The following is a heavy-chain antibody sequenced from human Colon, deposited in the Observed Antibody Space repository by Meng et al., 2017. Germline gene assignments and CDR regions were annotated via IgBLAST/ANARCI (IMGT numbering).Heavy chain of an antibody. V-gene: IGHV4-4*02. CDR3: ARNGSYSLGY. Sequence: QVHQQGAGTVLVKPSGALSLPCAVSGVSITYDNWWSRLRQPPGKGLGWIGEIHHGRGNNYNPALRSRVAFSLDKSRNQLSLTLTSVTAADTAVYYCARNGSYSLGYWGPGALVTVSS. CDR1: GVSITYDNW. J-gene: IGHJ4*02. D-gene: IGHD3-22*01. CDR2: IHHGRGN.